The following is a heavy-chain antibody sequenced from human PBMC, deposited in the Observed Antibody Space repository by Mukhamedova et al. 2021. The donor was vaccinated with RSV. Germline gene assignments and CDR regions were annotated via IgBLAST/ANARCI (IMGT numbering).Heavy chain of an antibody. D-gene: IGHD3-22*01. CDR3: ARDVTMT. J-gene: IGHJ4*02. V-gene: IGHV1-46*01. Sequence: GIINPSGGSTSYAQKVQGRVTMTRDTSTSTVYMELSSLSPEHKAVYYCARDVTMTWGQGTLVTVSS. CDR2: INPSGGST.